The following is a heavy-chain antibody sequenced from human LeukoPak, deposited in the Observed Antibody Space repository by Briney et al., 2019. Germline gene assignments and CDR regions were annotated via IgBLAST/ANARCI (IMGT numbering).Heavy chain of an antibody. Sequence: SETLSLTCTVSGYSISSGYYWGWIRQPPGKGLEWIGSIYHSGSTYYNPSLKSRVTISVDTSKNQFSLKLSSVTAADTAVYYCARHVPHYYNSRGWFDPWGQGTLVTVSS. J-gene: IGHJ5*02. CDR2: IYHSGST. CDR1: GYSISSGYY. V-gene: IGHV4-38-2*02. CDR3: ARHVPHYYNSRGWFDP. D-gene: IGHD3-22*01.